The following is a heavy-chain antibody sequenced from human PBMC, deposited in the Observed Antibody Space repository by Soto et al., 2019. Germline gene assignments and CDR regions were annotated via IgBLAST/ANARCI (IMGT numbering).Heavy chain of an antibody. Sequence: PGGSLRLSCAASGFTFSSYEMNWVRQAPGKGLEWLSYISTSTNTIYYADSVKGRFTISRDNARNSLYLQMNSLRAEDTAAYYCAREGYYYYGMDVWGQGATVTVSS. CDR3: AREGYYYYGMDV. V-gene: IGHV3-48*03. CDR1: GFTFSSYE. J-gene: IGHJ6*02. CDR2: ISTSTNTI.